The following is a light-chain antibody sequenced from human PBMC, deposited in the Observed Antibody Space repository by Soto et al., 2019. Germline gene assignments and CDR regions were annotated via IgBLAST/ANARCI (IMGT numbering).Light chain of an antibody. CDR1: SSDVGDYNY. Sequence: QSVLTQPASVSGSPGQSITISCTGTSSDVGDYNYVSWYQQHPGKAPKLIIYGVSNRPSRISTRFSGSKSGNTASLTISGLQAEDESDYYYSSYTSTNTLVFGGGTKLTVL. V-gene: IGLV2-14*01. CDR3: SSYTSTNTLV. J-gene: IGLJ2*01. CDR2: GVS.